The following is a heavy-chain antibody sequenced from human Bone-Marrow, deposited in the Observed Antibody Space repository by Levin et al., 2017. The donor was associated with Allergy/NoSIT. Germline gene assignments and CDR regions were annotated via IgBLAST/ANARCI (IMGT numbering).Heavy chain of an antibody. V-gene: IGHV4-59*01. J-gene: IGHJ2*01. CDR1: GGSISSSY. D-gene: IGHD3-10*01. Sequence: SQTLSLTCTVSGGSISSSYWSWIRQPPGKGLEWIGYIYYSGSTNYNPSLKSRVTISVDTSKNQFSLKLSSVTAADTAVYYCAREGGNYYGSGSYSTWYFDLWGRGTLVTVSS. CDR3: AREGGNYYGSGSYSTWYFDL. CDR2: IYYSGST.